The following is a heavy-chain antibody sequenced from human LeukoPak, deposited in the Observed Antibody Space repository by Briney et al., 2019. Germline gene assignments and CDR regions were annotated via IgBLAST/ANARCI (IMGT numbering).Heavy chain of an antibody. D-gene: IGHD3-9*01. V-gene: IGHV5-51*01. CDR1: GYRFTSYW. Sequence: RESLKISCKASGYRFTSYWIGWVRQMPGKGLEWVGIIYPSDSDARYSPSFQGQVTISADKSINTAYLQWSSLKASDTAMYYCARRNYDILTGYYNDYFDYWGQGTLVTVSS. CDR3: ARRNYDILTGYYNDYFDY. J-gene: IGHJ4*02. CDR2: IYPSDSDA.